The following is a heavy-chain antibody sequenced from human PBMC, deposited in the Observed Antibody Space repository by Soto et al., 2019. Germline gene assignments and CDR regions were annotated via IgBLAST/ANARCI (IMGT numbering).Heavy chain of an antibody. V-gene: IGHV4-31*03. D-gene: IGHD3-10*01. CDR2: IYYSGST. Sequence: SETLSLTCTVSGGSISSGGYYWSWIRQHPGKGLEWIGYIYYSGSTYYNPSLKSRVTISVDTSKNQFSLKLSSVTAADTAVYYCARRMGSGSYYAFDYWGQGTLVTVSS. J-gene: IGHJ4*02. CDR3: ARRMGSGSYYAFDY. CDR1: GGSISSGGYY.